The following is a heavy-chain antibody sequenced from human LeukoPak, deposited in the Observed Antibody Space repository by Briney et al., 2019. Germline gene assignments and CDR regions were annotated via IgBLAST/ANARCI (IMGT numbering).Heavy chain of an antibody. CDR2: INHSGST. D-gene: IGHD3-16*02. J-gene: IGHJ4*02. Sequence: SETLSLTCAVYGGSFSGYYWSWIRQPPGKGLEWIGEINHSGSTNYNPSLKSRVTISVDTSKNQFSLKLSSVTAADTAVYYCARERIMITFGGVIDALDYWGQGTLVTVSS. CDR1: GGSFSGYY. V-gene: IGHV4-34*01. CDR3: ARERIMITFGGVIDALDY.